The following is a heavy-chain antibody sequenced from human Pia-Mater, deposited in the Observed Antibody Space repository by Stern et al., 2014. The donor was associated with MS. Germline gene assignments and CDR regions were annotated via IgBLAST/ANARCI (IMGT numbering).Heavy chain of an antibody. CDR2: ITGSGT. J-gene: IGHJ5*02. CDR1: GFTFRSSM. D-gene: IGHD3-16*01. CDR3: ARGWGES. Sequence: EVQLVESGGGLVQPGGSLRLSCVASGFTFRSSMMTWVRQAPGKGLEWVSVITGSGTYYADSVKGRFTVSRDTSKNTVYLQMNSLRVEDAALYYCARGWGESWGQGALVTVSS. V-gene: IGHV3-23*04.